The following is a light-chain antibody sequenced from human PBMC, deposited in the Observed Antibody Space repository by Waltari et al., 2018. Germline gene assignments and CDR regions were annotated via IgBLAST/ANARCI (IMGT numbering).Light chain of an antibody. V-gene: IGKV1-12*01. J-gene: IGKJ1*01. CDR3: QQSHSFPWT. Sequence: DIQMTQSPSSVSASVGNRVTITCRASQGIGTWLAWYQQKPGKAPRLLIYSASGLRAAVPSRFRGSGSGTDFTLTINSLPPEDFAIYYCQQSHSFPWTFGQATRVYIK. CDR2: SAS. CDR1: QGIGTW.